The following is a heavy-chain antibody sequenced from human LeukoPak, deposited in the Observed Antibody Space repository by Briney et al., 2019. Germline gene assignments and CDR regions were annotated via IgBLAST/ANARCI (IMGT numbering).Heavy chain of an antibody. CDR2: IWYDGSNK. V-gene: IGHV3-33*01. CDR1: GFTFSSYG. D-gene: IGHD3-22*01. CDR3: ARDYKAYYYDSILGY. Sequence: PGRSLRLSCAASGFTFSSYGMHWVRQAPGKGLEWVAVIWYDGSNKYYADSVKGRFTISRDNSKNTLYLQMNSLRAEDTAAYYCARDYKAYYYDSILGYWGQGTLVTVSS. J-gene: IGHJ4*02.